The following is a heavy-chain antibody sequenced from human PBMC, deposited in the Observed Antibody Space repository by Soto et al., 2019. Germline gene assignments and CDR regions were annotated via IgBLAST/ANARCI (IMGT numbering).Heavy chain of an antibody. CDR1: GGSISPYY. V-gene: IGHV4-4*07. Sequence: SETLSLTCTVSGGSISPYYWSWIRQPAGKGLGWIGRIYASGSTNYNPSLKGRVTMSVATSKNQFSLKLSSMTAADTAVYYCARGGMVILPSAKAFDYWGQGTLVTVSS. CDR3: ARGGMVILPSAKAFDY. CDR2: IYASGST. J-gene: IGHJ4*02. D-gene: IGHD2-21*01.